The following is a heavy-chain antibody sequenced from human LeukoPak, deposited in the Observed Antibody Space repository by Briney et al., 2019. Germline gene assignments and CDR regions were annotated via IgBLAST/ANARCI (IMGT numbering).Heavy chain of an antibody. Sequence: ASVKVSCKASGYTFTGYYMHWVRQAPGQGLERMGWISAYNGNTNYAQKLQGRVTMTTDTSTSTAYMELRSLRSDDTAVYYCARAIPGWELLRGAPRAYYFDYWGQGTLVTVSS. V-gene: IGHV1-18*04. CDR1: GYTFTGYY. CDR3: ARAIPGWELLRGAPRAYYFDY. D-gene: IGHD1-26*01. CDR2: ISAYNGNT. J-gene: IGHJ4*02.